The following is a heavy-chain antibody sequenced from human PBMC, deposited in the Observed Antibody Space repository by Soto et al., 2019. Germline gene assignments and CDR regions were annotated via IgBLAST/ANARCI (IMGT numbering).Heavy chain of an antibody. D-gene: IGHD3-3*01. Sequence: ASVKVSCKASGYTFTNFGVTWVRRAPGQGLEWMGWISTHNGNTIYAQKFQGRVIMTMDTSTTTVYMELRSLRPDDTAVYLCAREGILGLFDAYDLWGQGTMVTVSS. J-gene: IGHJ3*01. V-gene: IGHV1-18*01. CDR2: ISTHNGNT. CDR1: GYTFTNFG. CDR3: AREGILGLFDAYDL.